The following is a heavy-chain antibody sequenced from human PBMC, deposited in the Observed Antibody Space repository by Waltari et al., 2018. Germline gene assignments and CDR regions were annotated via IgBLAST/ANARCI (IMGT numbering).Heavy chain of an antibody. CDR1: GGSISSSSYY. Sequence: QLQLQESGPGLVKPSETLSLTCTVYGGSISSSSYYWGWSRQPPGKGLEWIGSIYYSGSTYYNPSLKSRVTISVDTSKNQFSLKLSSVTAADTAVYYCAGVSYSGWFNYWGQGTLVTVSS. J-gene: IGHJ4*02. CDR2: IYYSGST. V-gene: IGHV4-39*07. CDR3: AGVSYSGWFNY. D-gene: IGHD6-19*01.